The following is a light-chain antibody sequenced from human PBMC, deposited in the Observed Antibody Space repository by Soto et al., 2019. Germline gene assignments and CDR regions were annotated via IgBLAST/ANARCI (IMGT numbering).Light chain of an antibody. CDR1: QSVSSSF. Sequence: EIVLTQSPGTLSLSPGERATLSCRTSQSVSSSFLAWYQHKPGQAPRLLIFGASNRAAGIPDRFSGSRSGTDFTLTIGRLEPEDFAVYYCEQYDKSITFGGGTKVDIK. CDR2: GAS. CDR3: EQYDKSIT. V-gene: IGKV3-20*01. J-gene: IGKJ4*01.